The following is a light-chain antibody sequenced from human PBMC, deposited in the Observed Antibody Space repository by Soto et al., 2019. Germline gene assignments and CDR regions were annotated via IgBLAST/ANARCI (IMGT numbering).Light chain of an antibody. Sequence: EIVLTQSPGTLSLSPGERATLSCRASQSVSSSYLAWYQQKPGQAPRLLIYGASSRATGIPDRFSGSGSGTDFTLTISRLEPEDFAVYYCQPYGSSQFGQGTKVEIK. J-gene: IGKJ1*01. CDR2: GAS. CDR1: QSVSSSY. CDR3: QPYGSSQ. V-gene: IGKV3-20*01.